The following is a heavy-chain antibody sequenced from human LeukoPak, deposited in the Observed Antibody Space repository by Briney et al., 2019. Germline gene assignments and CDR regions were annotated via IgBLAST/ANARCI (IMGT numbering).Heavy chain of an antibody. D-gene: IGHD3-22*01. V-gene: IGHV3-49*04. CDR1: GFTIGDYA. CDR2: IRSKAYGGTT. J-gene: IGHJ4*02. CDR3: TRDEEWYYDSSGYYYSDY. Sequence: GGSLRLSCTASGFTIGDYAMSWVRQAPGKGLEGIGFIRSKAYGGTTEYAASVKGRFTISRDDSKSIAYLQMNSLKTEDTAVYYCTRDEEWYYDSSGYYYSDYWGQGTLVTVSS.